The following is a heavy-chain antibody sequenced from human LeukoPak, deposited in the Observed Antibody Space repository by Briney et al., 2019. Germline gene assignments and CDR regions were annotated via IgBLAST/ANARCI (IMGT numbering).Heavy chain of an antibody. D-gene: IGHD3-9*01. V-gene: IGHV3-48*03. CDR3: ARWGYFDWIPFDY. J-gene: IGHJ4*02. Sequence: GGSLRLPCAACGFTFSSYEMNGVRQARGKGVGWGTYISSSGSTIYYADSVKGRFTISRDNAKTSLYLQMTCLRAADTSVYYCARWGYFDWIPFDYWGQGTLVTVSS. CDR1: GFTFSSYE. CDR2: ISSSGSTI.